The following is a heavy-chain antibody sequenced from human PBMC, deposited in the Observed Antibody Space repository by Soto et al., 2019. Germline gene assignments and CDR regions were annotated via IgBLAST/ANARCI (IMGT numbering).Heavy chain of an antibody. CDR1: GASITFGGYS. CDR2: INHLETT. V-gene: IGHV4-30-2*01. J-gene: IGHJ4*02. CDR3: ARGGGSDSFDY. Sequence: SETLSLTCTVSGASITFGGYSWSWIRQTPGKGLEWIGYINHLETTFYNPSFESRLTLSIDRAKNQFSLKLHSMSAADRAVYFCARGGGSDSFDYWGQGILVTVSS. D-gene: IGHD1-26*01.